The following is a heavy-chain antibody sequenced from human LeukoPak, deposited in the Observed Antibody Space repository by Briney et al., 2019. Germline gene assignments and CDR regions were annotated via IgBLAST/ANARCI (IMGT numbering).Heavy chain of an antibody. D-gene: IGHD3-22*01. CDR1: GGSISSYY. V-gene: IGHV4-59*01. Sequence: SETLSLTCTVSGGSISSYYWSWIRQPPGKGLEWIGYIYYSGSTNYNPSLKSRVTISVDTSKNQFSLKLSSVTAADTAVYYCGRVYYDSSGYYYPYYYYGMDVWGQGTTVTVSS. CDR3: GRVYYDSSGYYYPYYYYGMDV. CDR2: IYYSGST. J-gene: IGHJ6*02.